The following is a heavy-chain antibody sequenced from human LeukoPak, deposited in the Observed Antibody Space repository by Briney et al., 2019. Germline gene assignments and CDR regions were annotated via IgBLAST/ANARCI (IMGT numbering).Heavy chain of an antibody. V-gene: IGHV3-21*01. Sequence: GGSLRLSCAASGFTFSSYSMNRVRQAPGKGLEWVSSISSSSSYIYYADSVKGRFTISRDNAKNSLYLQMNSLRAEDTAVYYCARQTNMYSSSSGDAFDIWGQGTMVTVSS. J-gene: IGHJ3*02. CDR2: ISSSSSYI. CDR1: GFTFSSYS. CDR3: ARQTNMYSSSSGDAFDI. D-gene: IGHD6-6*01.